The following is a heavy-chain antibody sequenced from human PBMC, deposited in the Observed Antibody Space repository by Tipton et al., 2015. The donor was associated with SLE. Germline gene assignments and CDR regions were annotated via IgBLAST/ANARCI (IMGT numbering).Heavy chain of an antibody. CDR2: IYYKGST. V-gene: IGHV4-59*12. Sequence: TLSLTCTVSGGSISSYYWSWIRQAPGKGLEWIGYIYYKGSTDYKSSLKSRLTISIDTSKNQVSLKLTSVTAADTAVYYCARAPLFGVVTVRGPFDYWGQGTLVTVSS. J-gene: IGHJ4*02. CDR1: GGSISSYY. CDR3: ARAPLFGVVTVRGPFDY. D-gene: IGHD3-3*01.